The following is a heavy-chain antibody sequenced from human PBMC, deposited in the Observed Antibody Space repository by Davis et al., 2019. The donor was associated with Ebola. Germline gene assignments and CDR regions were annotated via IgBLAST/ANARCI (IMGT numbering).Heavy chain of an antibody. J-gene: IGHJ4*02. CDR2: ISAYNGNT. Sequence: ASVKVSCKASGYTFTSYGISWVRQAPGQGLEWMGWISAYNGNTNYAQKLQGRVTMTTDTSTSTACMELRSLRSDDTAVYYCARDGFFKYSGSYGNDYWGQGTLVTVSS. D-gene: IGHD1-26*01. CDR1: GYTFTSYG. CDR3: ARDGFFKYSGSYGNDY. V-gene: IGHV1-18*01.